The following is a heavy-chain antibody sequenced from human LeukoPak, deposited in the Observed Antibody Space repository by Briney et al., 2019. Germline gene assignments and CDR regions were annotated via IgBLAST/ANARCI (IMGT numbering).Heavy chain of an antibody. D-gene: IGHD5-12*01. V-gene: IGHV3-48*03. CDR3: ARDSGYDVAFDI. J-gene: IGHJ3*02. CDR1: GFTFSSYE. Sequence: PGGSLRLSCAASGFTFSSYEMNWVRQAPGKGLEWVSYISSSGSTIYYADSVKGRFTISRDNAKNSLYLQMNSLRAEDTAVYYCARDSGYDVAFDIWGQGTMVTVSS. CDR2: ISSSGSTI.